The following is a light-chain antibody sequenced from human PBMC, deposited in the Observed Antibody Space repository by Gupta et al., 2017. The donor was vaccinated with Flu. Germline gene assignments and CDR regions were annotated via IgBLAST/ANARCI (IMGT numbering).Light chain of an antibody. V-gene: IGKV4-1*01. CDR3: QQYYTSPWT. CDR1: RSVLYTSNNKNY. J-gene: IGKJ1*01. CDR2: WAS. Sequence: DIVMTQSPDSLAVSLGERATINCKSSRSVLYTSNNKNYLAWLQQKPGQPPKVLIYWASTRESGVTDRFSGSGSGTDFTLTISGLQAEDVAVYYCQQYYTSPWTFGQGTKVEIK.